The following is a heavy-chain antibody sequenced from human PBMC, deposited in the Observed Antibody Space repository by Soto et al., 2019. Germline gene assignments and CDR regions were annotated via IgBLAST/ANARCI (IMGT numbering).Heavy chain of an antibody. CDR2: IYYSGST. Sequence: QVQLQESGPGLVKPSQTLSLTCTVSGGSISSGDYYWSWIRQPPGKGLEWIGYIYYSGSTYYNPSLKSRVTISVDTSKNQFSLKLSSVTAADTAVYYCSRYEVAGYYGSGSSGRFDPWGQGTLVTVSS. CDR1: GGSISSGDYY. D-gene: IGHD3-10*01. J-gene: IGHJ5*02. V-gene: IGHV4-30-4*01. CDR3: SRYEVAGYYGSGSSGRFDP.